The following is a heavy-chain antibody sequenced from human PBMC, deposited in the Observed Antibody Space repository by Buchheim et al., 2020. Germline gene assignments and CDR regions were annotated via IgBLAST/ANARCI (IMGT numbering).Heavy chain of an antibody. CDR1: GFTFSNYW. D-gene: IGHD1-26*01. V-gene: IGHV3-74*01. Sequence: EVQLVESGGGLVQPGGSLRLSCTASGFTFSNYWMQWVRQAPGKGLVWVSRIDADGSTTSYADSVQGRFTISRDNAKKTLYLQLKSLRAEDTAVYYCARGYSGTYRIDYWGQGTL. CDR2: IDADGSTT. CDR3: ARGYSGTYRIDY. J-gene: IGHJ4*02.